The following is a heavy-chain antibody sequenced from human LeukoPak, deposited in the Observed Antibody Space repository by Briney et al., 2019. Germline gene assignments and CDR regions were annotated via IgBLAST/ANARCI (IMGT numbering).Heavy chain of an antibody. CDR3: AYSCGPYYYDY. CDR2: ITSSSTNI. D-gene: IGHD6-19*01. J-gene: IGHJ4*02. CDR1: GFTFSSYS. V-gene: IGHV3-48*01. Sequence: PGGSLRLSCAASGFTFSSYSMNWVRQAPGKGLEWASYITSSSTNIYYADSVKGRFTISRDNAKNSLYLQMNSLRAEDTAVYYCAYSCGPYYYDYWGQGTLVTVSS.